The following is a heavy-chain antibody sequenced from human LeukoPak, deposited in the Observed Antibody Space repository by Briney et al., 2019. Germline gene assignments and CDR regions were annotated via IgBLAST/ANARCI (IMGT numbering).Heavy chain of an antibody. V-gene: IGHV6-1*01. Sequence: SQTLSLTCAISGDTVSSNSAAWNWISQSPSRGLEWLGRTYYRSTWYNDYAVSVKSRITINPNTSKNQFSLQLNSVTPEDTAVYYCARDPLASGHSSSTSCYHWFDPWGQGTLVTVSS. D-gene: IGHD2-2*01. CDR2: TYYRSTWYN. J-gene: IGHJ5*02. CDR3: ARDPLASGHSSSTSCYHWFDP. CDR1: GDTVSSNSAA.